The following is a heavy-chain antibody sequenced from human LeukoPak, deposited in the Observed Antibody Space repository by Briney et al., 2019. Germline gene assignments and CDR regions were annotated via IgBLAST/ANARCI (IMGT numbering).Heavy chain of an antibody. CDR1: GGSISSGSYY. J-gene: IGHJ4*02. Sequence: SETLSLTCTVSGGSISSGSYYWSWIRQPAGKGLEWIGRIYTSGSTNYNPSLKSRVTISVDTSKNQFSLKLSSVTAADTAVYYCARGQWLVVDYWGQGTLVTVSS. D-gene: IGHD6-19*01. CDR2: IYTSGST. V-gene: IGHV4-61*02. CDR3: ARGQWLVVDY.